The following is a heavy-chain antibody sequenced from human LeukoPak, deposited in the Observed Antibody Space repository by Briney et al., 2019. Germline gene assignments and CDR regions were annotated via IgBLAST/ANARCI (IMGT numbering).Heavy chain of an antibody. V-gene: IGHV3-64D*06. Sequence: GGSLRLSCSVSGFTFSDYAFNWVRQAPGKGLKYVSAISSNGGGTYYADSVKGRFTISRDNSKNTLYLQMSSLGSEDTAVYYCVRRCGGWCLDYWGQGTLVVVSS. D-gene: IGHD6-19*01. CDR3: VRRCGGWCLDY. CDR1: GFTFSDYA. J-gene: IGHJ4*02. CDR2: ISSNGGGT.